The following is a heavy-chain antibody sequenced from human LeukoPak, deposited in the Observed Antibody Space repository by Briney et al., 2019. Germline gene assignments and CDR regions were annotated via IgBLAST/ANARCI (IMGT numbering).Heavy chain of an antibody. Sequence: GGSLRLSCAASGFTFSSYNMNWVRQAPGKGREWVSYTSSSSSPIYYADSVKGRFTISRDNAKNSLYLQMSSLRAEDTAVYYCARDLDYSSSPGYFDYWGQGTLVTVSS. CDR2: TSSSSSPI. V-gene: IGHV3-48*04. CDR1: GFTFSSYN. J-gene: IGHJ4*02. CDR3: ARDLDYSSSPGYFDY. D-gene: IGHD6-6*01.